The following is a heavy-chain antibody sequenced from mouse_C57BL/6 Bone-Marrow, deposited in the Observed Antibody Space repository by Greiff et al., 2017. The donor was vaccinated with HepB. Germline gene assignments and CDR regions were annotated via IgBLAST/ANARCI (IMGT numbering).Heavy chain of an antibody. CDR3: ARRGDDYGCFDY. V-gene: IGHV1-54*01. CDR1: GYAFTNYL. Sequence: VQLQQSGAELVRPGTSVKVSCKASGYAFTNYLIEWVKQRPGQGLEWIGVINPGSGGTNYNEKFKGKATLTADKSSSTAYMQLSSLTSEDSAVYFCARRGDDYGCFDYWGQGTTLTVSS. D-gene: IGHD2-4*01. CDR2: INPGSGGT. J-gene: IGHJ2*01.